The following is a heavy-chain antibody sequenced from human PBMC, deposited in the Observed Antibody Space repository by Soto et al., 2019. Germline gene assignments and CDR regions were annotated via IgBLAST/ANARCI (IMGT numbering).Heavy chain of an antibody. CDR3: TRRRFLEWLMIWTPFDY. CDR2: IRSKAYGGTT. D-gene: IGHD3-3*01. Sequence: EVQLVESGGGLVKPGRSLRLSCTASGFTFGDYAMSWFRQAPGKGLEWVGFIRSKAYGGTTEYAASVKGRFTISRDDSKSIAYLQMNSLKTEDTAVYYCTRRRFLEWLMIWTPFDYWGQGTLVTVSS. J-gene: IGHJ4*02. CDR1: GFTFGDYA. V-gene: IGHV3-49*05.